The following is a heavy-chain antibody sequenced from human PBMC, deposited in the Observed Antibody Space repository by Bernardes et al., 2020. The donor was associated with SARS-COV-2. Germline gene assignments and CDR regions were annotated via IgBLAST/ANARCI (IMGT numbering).Heavy chain of an antibody. CDR2: IYDSGSS. D-gene: IGHD2-21*02. V-gene: IGHV4-4*09. CDR3: AGSSCGRDCYIGGLRSWDYGMDV. Sequence: SETLSLTCTVSFGSISSHSWSWIRQPPGKGLEWMANIYDSGSSIYHPSLKSRVAISVDTSRNQISLKLSSVTAADTAVYYCAGSSCGRDCYIGGLRSWDYGMDVWGQGTTVTVSS. J-gene: IGHJ6*02. CDR1: FGSISSHS.